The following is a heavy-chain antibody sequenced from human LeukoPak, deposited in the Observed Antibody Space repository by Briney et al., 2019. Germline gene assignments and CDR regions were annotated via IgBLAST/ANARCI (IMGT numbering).Heavy chain of an antibody. CDR3: VADISESSAYPFDY. D-gene: IGHD3-22*01. Sequence: PGGSLRLSCAASGFSFAYAWMTWVRQAPGKWLECAGRILSKTSGGTTEYAAPVKGRFTISRDDATDTVYLQMNSLKTEDTAVYYCVADISESSAYPFDYWGQGTTVTVSS. CDR2: ILSKTSGGTT. J-gene: IGHJ4*02. V-gene: IGHV3-15*01. CDR1: GFSFAYAW.